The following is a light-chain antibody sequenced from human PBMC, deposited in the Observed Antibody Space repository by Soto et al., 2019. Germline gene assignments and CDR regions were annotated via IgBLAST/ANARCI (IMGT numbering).Light chain of an antibody. CDR3: HQSYSSLRP. Sequence: DFQMTQSPSSLSASVGDRVTITCRASQTVVSYLNWYQQKPGKAPKLLIYATSTLQSGVPSRFSGSGSGTDFTLTISSLQPEDFATYYCHQSYSSLRPFGPGTRLDL. V-gene: IGKV1-39*01. CDR1: QTVVSY. J-gene: IGKJ3*01. CDR2: ATS.